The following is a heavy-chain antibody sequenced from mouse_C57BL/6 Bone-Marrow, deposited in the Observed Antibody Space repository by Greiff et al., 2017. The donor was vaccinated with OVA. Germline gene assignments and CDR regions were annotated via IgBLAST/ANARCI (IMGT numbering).Heavy chain of an antibody. V-gene: IGHV10-1*01. J-gene: IGHJ2*01. CDR3: VRHSYYGNDEYFDD. CDR2: IRSKSNNYAT. Sequence: EVKVVESGGGLVQPKGSLKLSCAASGFSFNTYAMNWVRQAPGKGLEWVARIRSKSNNYATYYADSVKDRFTISRDDSESMLYLQMKNLKTEDTAMYFCVRHSYYGNDEYFDDWGQGTTLTVSS. D-gene: IGHD2-9*01. CDR1: GFSFNTYA.